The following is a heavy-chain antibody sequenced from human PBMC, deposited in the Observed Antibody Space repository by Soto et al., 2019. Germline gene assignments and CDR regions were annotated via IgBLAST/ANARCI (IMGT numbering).Heavy chain of an antibody. CDR3: ARVRITIFGVVIGGWFDP. Sequence: SETLSLTCTVSGGSISSYYWSWIRQPPGKGLEWIGYIYYSGSTNYNPSLKSRGTLSVDTSKNQFSLKLSSVTAADTAVYYCARVRITIFGVVIGGWFDPWGQGTLVTVSS. J-gene: IGHJ5*02. CDR2: IYYSGST. CDR1: GGSISSYY. V-gene: IGHV4-59*01. D-gene: IGHD3-3*01.